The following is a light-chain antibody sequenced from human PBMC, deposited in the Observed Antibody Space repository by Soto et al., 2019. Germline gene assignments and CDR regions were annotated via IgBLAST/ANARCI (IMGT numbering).Light chain of an antibody. J-gene: IGKJ1*01. CDR1: QSVSSNY. CDR2: GAS. Sequence: ESVLTQSPGTLSLSPGVRATLSCRASQSVSSNYLAWYQQKPGQAPRLLIYGASTRATGIPDRFSGSGSGTDFTLTISRLEPDDSAVYYCQQYGSSPTWTFGQGTKVEIK. V-gene: IGKV3-20*01. CDR3: QQYGSSPTWT.